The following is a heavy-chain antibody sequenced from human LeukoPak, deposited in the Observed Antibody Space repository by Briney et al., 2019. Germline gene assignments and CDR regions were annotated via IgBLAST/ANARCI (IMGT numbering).Heavy chain of an antibody. CDR1: GGSFSGYY. D-gene: IGHD4-17*01. J-gene: IGHJ4*02. CDR2: INHSGST. Sequence: PSETLSLTCAVYGGSFSGYYWSWIRQPPGKGLEWIGEINHSGSTNYNPSLKSRVTVSVDTSKNQFSLKLTSVTAADTAVYFCARGGLTTVIPFDYWGQGALVTVSS. CDR3: ARGGLTTVIPFDY. V-gene: IGHV4-34*01.